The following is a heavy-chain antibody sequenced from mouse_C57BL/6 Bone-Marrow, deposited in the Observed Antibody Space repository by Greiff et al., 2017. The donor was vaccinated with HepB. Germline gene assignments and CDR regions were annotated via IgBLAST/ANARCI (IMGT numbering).Heavy chain of an antibody. J-gene: IGHJ1*03. Sequence: EVQVVESGGGLVKPGGSLKLSCAASGFTFSDYGMHWVRQAPEKGLEWVAYISSGSSTIYYADTVKGRFTISRDNAKNTLFLQMTSLRSEDTAMYYCARKEGIYYYGRGYFDVWGTGTTVTVSS. CDR3: ARKEGIYYYGRGYFDV. CDR1: GFTFSDYG. CDR2: ISSGSSTI. V-gene: IGHV5-17*01. D-gene: IGHD1-1*01.